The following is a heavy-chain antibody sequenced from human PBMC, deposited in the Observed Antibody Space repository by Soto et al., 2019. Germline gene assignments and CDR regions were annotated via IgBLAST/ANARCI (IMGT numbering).Heavy chain of an antibody. D-gene: IGHD3-16*01. CDR2: IDPSDSYT. Sequence: GESLKISCKGSGYSFTSYWISWVRQMPGKGLEWMGRIDPSDSYTNYSPSFQGHVTISADKSISTAYLQWSSLKASDTAMYYCATLLRRVPRSYYYYGMHVWGQRTTVTVSS. J-gene: IGHJ6*02. CDR1: GYSFTSYW. V-gene: IGHV5-10-1*01. CDR3: ATLLRRVPRSYYYYGMHV.